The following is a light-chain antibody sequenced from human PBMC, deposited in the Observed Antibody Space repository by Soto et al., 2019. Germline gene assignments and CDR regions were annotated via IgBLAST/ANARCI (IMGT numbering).Light chain of an antibody. Sequence: DIVMTQSPDSLAVSLGERATINCKSSQSVSYSSDKRNCLAWYQQKPGLPPKLLIYWASTRESGVPDRFSGTVSGTDFTLTISSLQAEDVEGYYCQQYYSSQLNVGGGTKVEIK. CDR2: WAS. V-gene: IGKV4-1*01. J-gene: IGKJ4*01. CDR3: QQYYSSQLN. CDR1: QSVSYSSDKRNC.